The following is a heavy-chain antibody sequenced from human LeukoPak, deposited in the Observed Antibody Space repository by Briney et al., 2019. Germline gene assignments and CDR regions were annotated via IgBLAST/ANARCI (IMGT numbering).Heavy chain of an antibody. V-gene: IGHV3-33*01. J-gene: IGHJ4*02. Sequence: PGRSLRLSCAASGLTFSSYGMHWVRQAPGKGLEWVAVIWYDGSNKYYADSVKGRFTISRDNSKNTLYLQMNSLRAEDTAVYYCARGPIPYSSSWYALDYWGQGTLVTVSS. CDR1: GLTFSSYG. CDR2: IWYDGSNK. D-gene: IGHD6-13*01. CDR3: ARGPIPYSSSWYALDY.